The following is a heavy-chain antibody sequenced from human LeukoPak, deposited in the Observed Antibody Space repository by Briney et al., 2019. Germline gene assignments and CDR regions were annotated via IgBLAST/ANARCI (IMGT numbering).Heavy chain of an antibody. Sequence: SETLSLTCTVSGYSISSGYYWGWIRQPPGKGLEWIGSIYHSGSTYYNPSLKSRVTISVDTSKNQFSLKLSSVTAADTAVYYCASRGGFDWSDNWFDPWGQGTLVTVSS. CDR3: ASRGGFDWSDNWFDP. J-gene: IGHJ5*02. D-gene: IGHD3-9*01. CDR2: IYHSGST. V-gene: IGHV4-38-2*02. CDR1: GYSISSGYY.